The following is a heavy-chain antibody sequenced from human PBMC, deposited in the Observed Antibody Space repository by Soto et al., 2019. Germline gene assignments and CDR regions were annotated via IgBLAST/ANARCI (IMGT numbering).Heavy chain of an antibody. V-gene: IGHV1-46*01. CDR1: GYTFTSYY. CDR2: INPSGGST. Sequence: AAVRVSCKACGYTFTSYYMHWVRQAPGQGLEWMGIINPSGGSTSYAQKFQGRVTMTRDTSTSTVYMELSSLRSEDTAVYYCASPGYCSGGSCYYYGMDVWGQGTTVTVSS. D-gene: IGHD2-15*01. CDR3: ASPGYCSGGSCYYYGMDV. J-gene: IGHJ6*02.